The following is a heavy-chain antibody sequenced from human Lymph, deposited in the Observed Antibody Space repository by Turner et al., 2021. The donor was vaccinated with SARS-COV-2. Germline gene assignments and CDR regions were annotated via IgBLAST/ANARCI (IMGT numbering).Heavy chain of an antibody. D-gene: IGHD1-26*01. V-gene: IGHV3-7*01. CDR2: IKQDGSEK. CDR3: ARMGSSSWYFDY. Sequence: EVQLVESGGGLVQPGGPMRRSCAASGFTFSYYWMSWVRQAPGKGLEWVANIKQDGSEKYYVDSVKGRFTISRDNAKNSLFLQMNSLRAEDTAVYYCARMGSSSWYFDYWGQGTLVTVSS. CDR1: GFTFSYYW. J-gene: IGHJ4*02.